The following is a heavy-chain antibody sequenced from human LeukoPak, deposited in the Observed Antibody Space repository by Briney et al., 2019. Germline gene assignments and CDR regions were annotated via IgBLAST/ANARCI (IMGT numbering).Heavy chain of an antibody. CDR3: ARCTTPRTSGYDYDY. Sequence: GESLKISCKGSGYSFTSYWIGWVRQMPGKGLEWMGIIYPGDSDTRYSPSFQGQVTISADKSISTAYLQWSSLKASDTAMYYCARCTTPRTSGYDYDYWGQGTLVTVSS. CDR1: GYSFTSYW. V-gene: IGHV5-51*01. CDR2: IYPGDSDT. J-gene: IGHJ4*02. D-gene: IGHD5-12*01.